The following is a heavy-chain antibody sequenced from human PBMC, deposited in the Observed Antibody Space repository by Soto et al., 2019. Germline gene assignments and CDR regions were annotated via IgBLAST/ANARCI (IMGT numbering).Heavy chain of an antibody. J-gene: IGHJ6*03. CDR1: GDSVTRHY. Sequence: SEPLSLTCSISGDSVTRHYSTWIRQSPEKGLEWIGYIYYSGSTNYNPSLKNRVTISVDTSKNQFSLKLSSVTAADTAVYYCARQGGRSTGPYYYYYMDVWGKGTTVTVSS. CDR2: IYYSGST. CDR3: ARQGGRSTGPYYYYYMDV. D-gene: IGHD4-4*01. V-gene: IGHV4-59*08.